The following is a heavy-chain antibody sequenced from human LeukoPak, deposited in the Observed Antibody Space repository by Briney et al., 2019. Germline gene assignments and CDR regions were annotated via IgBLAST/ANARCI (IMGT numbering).Heavy chain of an antibody. CDR3: ARGPPRGKYYYMDV. Sequence: GGSLRLSCAASGFTFSSSDMPWVRHPTGQGLEWVSTIGTASDTYYPGSVEGRFTLSRDNAKNSLYLQMNSLTAGDTAVYYCARGPPRGKYYYMDVWGKGTTVTVSS. V-gene: IGHV3-13*01. D-gene: IGHD1-1*01. CDR1: GFTFSSSD. CDR2: IGTASDT. J-gene: IGHJ6*03.